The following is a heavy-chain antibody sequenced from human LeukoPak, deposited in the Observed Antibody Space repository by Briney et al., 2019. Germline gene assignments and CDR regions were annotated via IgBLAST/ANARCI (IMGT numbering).Heavy chain of an antibody. CDR1: GFTVSSNY. J-gene: IGHJ3*02. V-gene: IGHV3-66*04. D-gene: IGHD6-19*01. Sequence: PGGSLRLSCAASGFTVSSNYMSWVRQAPGKGLELVSVIYSGGSTYYADSVKGRFTISRDNSKNTLYLQMNSLRAEDTAVYYCASHKGIEVATYAFDIWGQGTMVTVSS. CDR2: IYSGGST. CDR3: ASHKGIEVATYAFDI.